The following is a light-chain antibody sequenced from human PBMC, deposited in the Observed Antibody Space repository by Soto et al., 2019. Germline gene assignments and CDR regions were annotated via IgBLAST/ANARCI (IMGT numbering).Light chain of an antibody. V-gene: IGKV1-27*01. Sequence: IQLTQSPSSLSASVLDIVTFTCRASQGISNYLAWYQQKPGKVPKLLIYAASTLQSGVPSRFSGSGSGTDFTLTISSLQPEDVATYYCQKYNIAPWTFGQGTRWIS. CDR2: AAS. J-gene: IGKJ1*01. CDR3: QKYNIAPWT. CDR1: QGISNY.